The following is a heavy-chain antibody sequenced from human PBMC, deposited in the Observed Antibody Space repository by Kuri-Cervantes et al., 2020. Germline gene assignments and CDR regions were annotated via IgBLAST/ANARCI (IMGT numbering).Heavy chain of an antibody. CDR3: ATETYYYDSSGYSVFDY. Sequence: SETLSLTCAVYGGSFSGYYWSWIRQPPGKGLEWIGSIYHSGSTYYNPSLKSRVTISVDTSKNQFSLKLNSVTAADTAVYYCATETYYYDSSGYSVFDYWGQGTLVTVSS. CDR2: IYHSGST. V-gene: IGHV4-34*01. D-gene: IGHD3-22*01. CDR1: GGSFSGYY. J-gene: IGHJ4*02.